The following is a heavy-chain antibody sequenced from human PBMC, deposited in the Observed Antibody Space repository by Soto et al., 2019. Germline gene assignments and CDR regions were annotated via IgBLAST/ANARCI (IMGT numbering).Heavy chain of an antibody. CDR3: AREALQNTASWGNWFDP. CDR2: IYYSGST. J-gene: IGHJ5*02. D-gene: IGHD5-18*01. Sequence: PSETLSLTGTVSGGSISSGGYYWSWIRQHPGKGLEWIGYIYYSGSTYYNPSLKSRVTISVDTSKNQFSLKLSSVTAADTAVYYCAREALQNTASWGNWFDPWGQGTLVTVSS. CDR1: GGSISSGGYY. V-gene: IGHV4-31*03.